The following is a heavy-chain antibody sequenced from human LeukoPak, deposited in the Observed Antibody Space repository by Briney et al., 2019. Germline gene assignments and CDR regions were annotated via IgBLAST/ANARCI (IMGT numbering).Heavy chain of an antibody. V-gene: IGHV3-7*04. CDR2: IKQDGSEK. J-gene: IGHJ4*02. D-gene: IGHD5-18*01. CDR1: GFTVSSNY. CDR3: ARDHHPFTA. Sequence: GGSLRLSCAASGFTVSSNYMSWVRQAPGKGLEWVANIKQDGSEKNYVDSVKGRFTISRDNAKNSLYLQMNSLRAEDTAVYYCARDHHPFTAWGQGILVTVSS.